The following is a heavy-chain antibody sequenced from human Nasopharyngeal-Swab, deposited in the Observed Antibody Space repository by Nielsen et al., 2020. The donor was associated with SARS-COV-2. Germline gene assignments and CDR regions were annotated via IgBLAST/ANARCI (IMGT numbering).Heavy chain of an antibody. CDR3: ARDGLTYYDILTGYSWFDP. Sequence: GGSLRLSCAASGFTFSSYSMNWVRQAPGKGLEWVSYISSSSSSTIYYADSVKGRFTISRDNAKNSLYLQMNSLRDEDTAVYYCARDGLTYYDILTGYSWFDPWGQGTLVTVSS. J-gene: IGHJ5*02. CDR1: GFTFSSYS. D-gene: IGHD3-9*01. V-gene: IGHV3-48*02. CDR2: ISSSSSSTI.